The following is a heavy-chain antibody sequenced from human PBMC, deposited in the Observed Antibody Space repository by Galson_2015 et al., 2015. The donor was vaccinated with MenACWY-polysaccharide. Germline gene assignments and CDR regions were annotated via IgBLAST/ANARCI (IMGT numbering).Heavy chain of an antibody. J-gene: IGHJ3*02. D-gene: IGHD2-2*01. Sequence: SLRLSCAASGFTFDDYAMHWVRQAPGKGLEWVSGISWNSGSIGYADSVKGRFTISRDNAKNSLYLQMNSLRAEDTALYYCARGGETEYQLLPGAFPTEDAFDIWGQGTMVTVSS. CDR1: GFTFDDYA. CDR2: ISWNSGSI. CDR3: ARGGETEYQLLPGAFPTEDAFDI. V-gene: IGHV3-9*01.